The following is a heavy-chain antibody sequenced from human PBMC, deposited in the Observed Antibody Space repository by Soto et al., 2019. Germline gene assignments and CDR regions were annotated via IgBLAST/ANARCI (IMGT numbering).Heavy chain of an antibody. Sequence: PSETLSLTCTVSGGSISSYYWSWIRQPPGKGLEWIGYIYYSGSTNYNPSLKSRVTISVDTSKNQFSLKLSSVTAADTAVYYCAREKAYSSSWYVESWFDPWGQGTLVTVSS. CDR1: GGSISSYY. D-gene: IGHD6-13*01. V-gene: IGHV4-59*01. CDR2: IYYSGST. CDR3: AREKAYSSSWYVESWFDP. J-gene: IGHJ5*02.